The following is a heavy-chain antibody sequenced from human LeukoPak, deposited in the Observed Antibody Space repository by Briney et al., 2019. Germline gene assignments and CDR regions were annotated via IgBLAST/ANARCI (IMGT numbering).Heavy chain of an antibody. J-gene: IGHJ2*01. CDR2: ISGNGGNT. CDR1: GFTFSNYP. V-gene: IGHV3-64*01. D-gene: IGHD5-24*01. CDR3: ARSKRWLEHYWYFDL. Sequence: GGSLRLSCSASGFTFSNYPMHWVRQAPGKGLEYVSGISGNGGNTYYANSVKGRFTISRDNSKHTLYLQMGSLRAEDMAVYYCARSKRWLEHYWYFDLWGRGTLVTGSS.